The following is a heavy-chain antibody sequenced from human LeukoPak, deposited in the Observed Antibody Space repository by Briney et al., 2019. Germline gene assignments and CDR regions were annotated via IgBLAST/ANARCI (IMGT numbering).Heavy chain of an antibody. CDR2: IKQDGSEK. CDR3: VRDGCSDTSCYEAFRHWFDP. D-gene: IGHD2-2*01. V-gene: IGHV3-7*01. J-gene: IGHJ5*02. CDR1: GFTFRSFW. Sequence: QPGGSLRLSCAVSGFTFRSFWMSWVRQAPGKGLEWVANIKQDGSEKFYVDSVRGRFTISRDNATSSLFLEMNSLRAEDTAVYYCVRDGCSDTSCYEAFRHWFDPWGQGTLVTVSS.